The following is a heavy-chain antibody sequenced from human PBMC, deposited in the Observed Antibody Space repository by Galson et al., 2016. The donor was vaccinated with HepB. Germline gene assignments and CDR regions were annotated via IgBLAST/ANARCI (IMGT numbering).Heavy chain of an antibody. V-gene: IGHV3-23*01. CDR3: AKPYTSGWLTSFDH. CDR1: GFAFSNYA. J-gene: IGHJ4*02. D-gene: IGHD6-19*01. CDR2: TSLSGSTT. Sequence: SLRLSCAASGFAFSNYAVNWVRQAPGKGLEWIASTSLSGSTTYYADSVKGRFTVSRDNSKSTLYLEMNSLRTEDTAIYYCAKPYTSGWLTSFDHWGQGTLVSVSS.